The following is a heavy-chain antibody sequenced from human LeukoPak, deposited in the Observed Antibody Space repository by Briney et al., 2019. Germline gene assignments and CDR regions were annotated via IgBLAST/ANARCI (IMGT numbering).Heavy chain of an antibody. V-gene: IGHV1-18*01. D-gene: IGHD6-19*01. J-gene: IGHJ4*02. CDR2: ISGYNGHT. Sequence: GASVKVSCMSSGYTFSTYGISWVRQAPGQGLEWMGWISGYNGHTKYAQKFQGRVTVTTDTSTSTAYMELTSLTSDDTAVYHCARDKDLGAVAGTFDYWGQGTLVTVSS. CDR1: GYTFSTYG. CDR3: ARDKDLGAVAGTFDY.